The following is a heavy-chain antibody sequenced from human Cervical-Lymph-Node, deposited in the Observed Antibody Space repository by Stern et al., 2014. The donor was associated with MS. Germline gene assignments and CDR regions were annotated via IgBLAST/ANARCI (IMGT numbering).Heavy chain of an antibody. Sequence: QLQLQESGPGLVKPSETLSLTCAVSGGSISGYYWNWIRQSPGKGLEWIGSVYYSGKTNYNHSLNGRVTISLDTSKSQFSLRLSSVTAGDTAVYYCARDSTAWSPSFDYWGQGTLVTVSS. V-gene: IGHV4-59*01. CDR3: ARDSTAWSPSFDY. J-gene: IGHJ4*02. CDR2: VYYSGKT. CDR1: GGSISGYY. D-gene: IGHD1-1*01.